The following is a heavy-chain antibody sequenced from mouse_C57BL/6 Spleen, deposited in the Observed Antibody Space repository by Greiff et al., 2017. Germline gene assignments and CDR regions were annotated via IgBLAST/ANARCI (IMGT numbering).Heavy chain of an antibody. CDR3: ARGGGSSGFDY. CDR2: ILPGSGST. CDR1: GYTFTGYW. J-gene: IGHJ2*01. D-gene: IGHD3-2*02. V-gene: IGHV1-9*01. Sequence: QVQLKQSGAELMKPGASVKLSCKATGYTFTGYWIEWVKQRPGHGLEWIGEILPGSGSTTYNEKFKGKATFTADTSSNTAYMQLSSLTTEDSAIYYCARGGGSSGFDYWGQGTTLTVSS.